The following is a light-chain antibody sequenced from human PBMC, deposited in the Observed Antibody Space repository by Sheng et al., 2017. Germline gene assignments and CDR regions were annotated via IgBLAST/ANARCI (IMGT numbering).Light chain of an antibody. J-gene: IGKJ4*01. CDR3: QQYYSWPLT. CDR2: AAS. CDR1: QTISSN. V-gene: IGKV3-15*01. Sequence: EVVMTQSPATLSVSPGERVTLSCRASQTISSNLAWYQQKPGQAPRLLTKAASTRAAGIPARFSGSGSGTEFTLTISSLQSEDFAVYYCQQYYSWPLTFGGGTKVEIK.